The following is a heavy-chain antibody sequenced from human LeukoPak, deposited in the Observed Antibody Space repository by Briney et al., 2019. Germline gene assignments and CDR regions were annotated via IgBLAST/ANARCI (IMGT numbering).Heavy chain of an antibody. CDR1: GGSFSGYY. J-gene: IGHJ4*02. D-gene: IGHD6-19*01. V-gene: IGHV4-34*01. CDR3: ARLPRYSSGWYPTIHDY. Sequence: PSETLSLTCAVYGGSFSGYYWSWIRQPPGKGLEWIGEINHSGSTNYNPSLKSRVTISVDTSKNQFSLKLSSVTAADTAVYYCARLPRYSSGWYPTIHDYWGQGTLVTVSS. CDR2: INHSGST.